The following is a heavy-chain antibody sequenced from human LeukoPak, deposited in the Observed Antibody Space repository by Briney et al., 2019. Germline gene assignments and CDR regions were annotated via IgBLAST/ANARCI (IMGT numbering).Heavy chain of an antibody. Sequence: PSETLSLTCAVYGGSFSGYYWSWIRQPPGKGLEWIGEINHSGSTYYNPSLKSRVTISVDTSKNQFSLKLSSVTAADTAVYYCARSYYDYVWGPIGYWGQGTLVTVSS. CDR3: ARSYYDYVWGPIGY. J-gene: IGHJ4*02. D-gene: IGHD3-16*01. V-gene: IGHV4-34*01. CDR1: GGSFSGYY. CDR2: INHSGST.